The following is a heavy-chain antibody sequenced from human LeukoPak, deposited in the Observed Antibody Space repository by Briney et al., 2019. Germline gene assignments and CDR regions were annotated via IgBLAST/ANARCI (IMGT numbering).Heavy chain of an antibody. D-gene: IGHD3-3*01. Sequence: VGSLRLSCAASGFTFSSYGMHWVRQAPGKGLEWVAFIRYDGSNKYYADSVKGRFTISRDNSKNTLYLQMNSLRAEDTAVYYCAKDGITIFGVVVFPYYFDYWGQGTLVTVSS. CDR1: GFTFSSYG. CDR2: IRYDGSNK. J-gene: IGHJ4*02. V-gene: IGHV3-30*02. CDR3: AKDGITIFGVVVFPYYFDY.